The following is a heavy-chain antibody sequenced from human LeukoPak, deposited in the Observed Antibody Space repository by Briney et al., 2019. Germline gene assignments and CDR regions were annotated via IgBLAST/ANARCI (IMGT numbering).Heavy chain of an antibody. D-gene: IGHD2-15*01. CDR2: IDHTGST. CDR3: ARSYSPAV. Sequence: SETLSLTCAVSGGSISSTNWWNWVRQPPGKGLEWIGEIDHTGSTNYSPSLKSRLTISLDKSKNQFSLKLNSVTAADTAVYHCARSYSPAVWGQGTLVTVSS. CDR1: GGSISSTNW. J-gene: IGHJ1*01. V-gene: IGHV4-4*02.